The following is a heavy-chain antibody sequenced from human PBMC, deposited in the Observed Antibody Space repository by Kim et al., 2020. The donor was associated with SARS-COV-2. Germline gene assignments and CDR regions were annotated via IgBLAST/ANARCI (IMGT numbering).Heavy chain of an antibody. CDR1: GFTFSRSA. D-gene: IGHD6-13*01. J-gene: IGHJ6*02. CDR2: ISGSGVST. CDR3: GKMDGHSSSWYVYYYYYGMDV. Sequence: GGSLRLSCAASGFTFSRSAMSWVRQAPGKGLEWVSGISGSGVSTYYADSVKGRFTVSRDNSKNTLYLQMNSLRAEDTAVYYCGKMDGHSSSWYVYYYYYGMDVWGQGTTVTVSS. V-gene: IGHV3-23*01.